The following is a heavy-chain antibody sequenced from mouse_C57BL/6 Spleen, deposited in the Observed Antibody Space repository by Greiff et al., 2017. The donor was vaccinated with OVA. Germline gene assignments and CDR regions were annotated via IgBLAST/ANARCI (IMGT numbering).Heavy chain of an antibody. CDR3: ARKYYFDD. J-gene: IGHJ2*01. CDR2: ISDGGSYT. Sequence: EVMLVESGGGLVKPGGSLKLSCAASGFTFSSYAMSWVRQTPEKRLEWVATISDGGSYTYYPDNVKGRFTISRDNAKNNLYLQMSHLKSEDTAKYYCARKYYFDDWGQGTTLTVSS. CDR1: GFTFSSYA. V-gene: IGHV5-4*03.